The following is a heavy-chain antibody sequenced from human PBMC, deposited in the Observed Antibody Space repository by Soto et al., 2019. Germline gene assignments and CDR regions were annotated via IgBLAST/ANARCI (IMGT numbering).Heavy chain of an antibody. CDR1: GFTITNSS. J-gene: IGHJ4*02. D-gene: IGHD7-27*01. V-gene: IGHV3-21*06. CDR2: SSSSSTYI. CDR3: ARMGLWGKLTDL. Sequence: PGWFMRSSCAASGFTITNSSLSWVRQLPGKGLEWVSSSSSSSTYIDYSDSVRGRITISRDNAKNSFYLHMNNLRAEDTAVYLCARMGLWGKLTDLWGQGTSGTVSS.